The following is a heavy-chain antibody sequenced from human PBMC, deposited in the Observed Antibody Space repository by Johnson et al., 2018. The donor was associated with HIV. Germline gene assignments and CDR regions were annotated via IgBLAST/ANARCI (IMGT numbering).Heavy chain of an antibody. Sequence: MPLVESGGGLIQPGGSLRLSCAASGLSVSYGYLTWVRQAPGKGLEWVSVIYSGGNTYYTDSVKGRFTISRDNSDNTMYLQMNSLRAEDTAVYYCAKDHIVVVTAKDAFDIWGQGTMVTVSS. J-gene: IGHJ3*02. V-gene: IGHV3-66*03. D-gene: IGHD2-21*02. CDR1: GLSVSYGY. CDR2: IYSGGNT. CDR3: AKDHIVVVTAKDAFDI.